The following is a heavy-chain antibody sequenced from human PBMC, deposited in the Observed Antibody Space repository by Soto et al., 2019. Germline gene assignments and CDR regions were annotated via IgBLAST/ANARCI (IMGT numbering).Heavy chain of an antibody. CDR3: GRMYSIDRNGFDP. D-gene: IGHD3-3*02. Sequence: SETLSLTCAVFDYSISTGYHWGWIRQPPGKGLEWTGTVYYSGRSYYNPSLKSRVTISPDTSKNQLSLKLTSGTVADTAVDYCGRMYSIDRNGFDPWGQGTLVTVSS. CDR1: DYSISTGYH. CDR2: VYYSGRS. V-gene: IGHV4-38-2*01. J-gene: IGHJ5*02.